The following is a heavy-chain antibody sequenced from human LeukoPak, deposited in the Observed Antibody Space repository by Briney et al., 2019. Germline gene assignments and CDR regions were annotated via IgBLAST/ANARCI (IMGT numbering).Heavy chain of an antibody. CDR1: GFTFGDYA. D-gene: IGHD2-2*01. CDR2: ISSSSSYI. CDR3: ASLVVPAAISWFDP. V-gene: IGHV3-21*01. Sequence: GGSLRLSCTASGFTFGDYAMSWVRQAPGKGLEWVSSISSSSSYIYYADSVKGRFTISRDNAKNSLYLQMNSLRAEDTAVYYCASLVVPAAISWFDPWGQGTLVTVSS. J-gene: IGHJ5*02.